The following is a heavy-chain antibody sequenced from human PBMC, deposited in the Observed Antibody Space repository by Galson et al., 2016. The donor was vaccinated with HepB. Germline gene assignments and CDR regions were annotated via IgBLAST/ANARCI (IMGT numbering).Heavy chain of an antibody. Sequence: SETLSLTCTVSGGSISSSYWSWIRQPPGKGLEWIGYIFYSGSTNYNPSLKSRVTISVDTSKNQFSPKLSSVTAADTAVYYCARDQVFVGMDVWGQGTTVTVSS. D-gene: IGHD3-3*01. V-gene: IGHV4-59*01. J-gene: IGHJ6*02. CDR3: ARDQVFVGMDV. CDR2: IFYSGST. CDR1: GGSISSSY.